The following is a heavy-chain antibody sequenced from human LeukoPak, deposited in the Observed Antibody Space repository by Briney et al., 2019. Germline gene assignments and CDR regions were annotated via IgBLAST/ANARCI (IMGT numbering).Heavy chain of an antibody. Sequence: KPSETLSLTCAVYGGSFSGYYWSWIRQPPGKGLEWIGEINHSGSTNYNPSLKSRVTISVDTSKNQFSLKLSSVTAADTAVYYCARDKGHDYVWGSYRYTSPFDYWGQGTLVTVSS. J-gene: IGHJ4*02. CDR2: INHSGST. V-gene: IGHV4-34*01. CDR1: GGSFSGYY. CDR3: ARDKGHDYVWGSYRYTSPFDY. D-gene: IGHD3-16*02.